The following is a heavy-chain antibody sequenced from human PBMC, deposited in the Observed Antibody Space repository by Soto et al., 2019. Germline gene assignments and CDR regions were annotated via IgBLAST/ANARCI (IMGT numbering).Heavy chain of an antibody. J-gene: IGHJ6*03. CDR2: IYYSGST. D-gene: IGHD2-2*01. Sequence: PSETLSLTCAVSGGSISSHYWSWIRQPPGKGLEWIGYIYYSGSTNYNPSLKSRVTISVDTSKNQFSLKLSSVTAADTAVYYCARAPLKGQPDCSSTSCYGLRYYYYMDVWGKGTTVTVSS. V-gene: IGHV4-59*11. CDR1: GGSISSHY. CDR3: ARAPLKGQPDCSSTSCYGLRYYYYMDV.